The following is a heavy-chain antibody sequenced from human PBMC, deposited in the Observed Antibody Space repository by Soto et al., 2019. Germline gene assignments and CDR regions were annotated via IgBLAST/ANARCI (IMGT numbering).Heavy chain of an antibody. V-gene: IGHV1-8*01. CDR1: GYTFTSYD. Sequence: QVQLVQSGAEVKKPGASVKVSCKASGYTFTSYDISWVRQATGQGLEWMGWMNPNSGNTGFAQKCQXXVTMTRNTSISTAYMELSSLRSEDTAVYYCARERAHYGMDVWGQGTTVTVSS. D-gene: IGHD6-25*01. CDR2: MNPNSGNT. J-gene: IGHJ6*02. CDR3: ARERAHYGMDV.